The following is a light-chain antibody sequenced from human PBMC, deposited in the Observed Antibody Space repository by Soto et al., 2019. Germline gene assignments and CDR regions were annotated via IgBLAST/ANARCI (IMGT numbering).Light chain of an antibody. V-gene: IGLV2-14*03. CDR1: TSDVGGYNY. Sequence: QSALTQPASVSGSLGQSITISCTGTTSDVGGYNYVSWYQQHPGKAPKLIIYDVSIRPSGISNRFSGSKSGSTASLTISGLQAEDEADYYCSSYTISNTIVFGGGTKLTVL. CDR3: SSYTISNTIV. CDR2: DVS. J-gene: IGLJ2*01.